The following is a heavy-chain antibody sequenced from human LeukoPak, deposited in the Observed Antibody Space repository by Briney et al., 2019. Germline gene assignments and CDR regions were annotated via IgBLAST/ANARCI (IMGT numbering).Heavy chain of an antibody. Sequence: GGSLRPSCAASGFSVSNNYMTWVRQAPGKGLEWVSFIYSAGSANYADSVKGRFSISRDNSKNTLYLQMNRLKAEDTAVYYCARASGGGFDYWGQGTLVTVSS. CDR1: GFSVSNNY. V-gene: IGHV3-66*01. D-gene: IGHD3-16*01. CDR2: IYSAGSA. CDR3: ARASGGGFDY. J-gene: IGHJ4*02.